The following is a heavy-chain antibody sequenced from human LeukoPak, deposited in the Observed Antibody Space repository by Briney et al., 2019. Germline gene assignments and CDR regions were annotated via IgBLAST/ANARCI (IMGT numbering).Heavy chain of an antibody. CDR3: ARVIAEGGTPQYYFDY. D-gene: IGHD6-13*01. V-gene: IGHV3-23*01. J-gene: IGHJ4*02. CDR2: ISGSDFTT. Sequence: GGSLRLSCAASGFTFSNHAMSWVRQAPGKGLEWVSAISGSDFTTYYADSVKGRFTISRDNSKNTLYLQMNSLRAEDTAVYYCARVIAEGGTPQYYFDYWGQGALVTVSS. CDR1: GFTFSNHA.